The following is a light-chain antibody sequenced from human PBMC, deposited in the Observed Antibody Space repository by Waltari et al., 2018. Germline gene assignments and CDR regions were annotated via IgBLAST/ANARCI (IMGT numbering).Light chain of an antibody. CDR3: QQTYNYPLT. CDR1: QGIGNI. J-gene: IGKJ3*01. Sequence: DIQMTQSPSSLSASVGDTVTITCQASQGIGNILNWYQQKPGKAPKLLIYRTSNLQNGIPSRFSGSGSGTYFTLTISSLQPEDFATYYCQQTYNYPLTFGPGTYLDI. V-gene: IGKV1-39*01. CDR2: RTS.